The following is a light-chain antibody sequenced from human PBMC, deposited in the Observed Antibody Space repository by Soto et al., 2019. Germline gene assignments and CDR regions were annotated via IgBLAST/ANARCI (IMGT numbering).Light chain of an antibody. V-gene: IGKV1-5*01. CDR2: DAS. Sequence: EIKMTQSPSTLSASVGDRVTITCRASQSFSSWLAWYQQKPGKAPKLLIYDASSLESGVPSRFSGSGSGTEFTLTISSLQPDDFATYYCQQYNSYSYTFGQGTKLEIK. CDR1: QSFSSW. J-gene: IGKJ2*01. CDR3: QQYNSYSYT.